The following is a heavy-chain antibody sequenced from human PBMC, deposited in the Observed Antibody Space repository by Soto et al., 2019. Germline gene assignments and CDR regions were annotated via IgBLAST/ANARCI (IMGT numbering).Heavy chain of an antibody. CDR1: GFTFSSYS. Sequence: EVQLVESGGGLVKPGGSLRLSCAASGFTFSSYSMNWVRQAPGKGLEWVSSISSSSSYIYYADSVKGRFTISRDNAKNSLYLQMNSLRAEDTAVYYCAREHCTNGVCYWGAFDIWGQGTMVTVSS. J-gene: IGHJ3*02. D-gene: IGHD2-8*01. CDR3: AREHCTNGVCYWGAFDI. V-gene: IGHV3-21*01. CDR2: ISSSSSYI.